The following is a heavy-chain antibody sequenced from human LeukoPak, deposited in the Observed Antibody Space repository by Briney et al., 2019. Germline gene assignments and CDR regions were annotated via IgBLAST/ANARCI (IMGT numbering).Heavy chain of an antibody. Sequence: ASVKLSCNASGYAFSDYYIHWLRQAPGQGLEWMGWIKPNGGVTNYARNFQGRITMTRDTSISTAFMELSSLRYDDTAVYYCARPSYCGAGCYYYFDYWGQGTLVTVSS. CDR1: GYAFSDYY. J-gene: IGHJ4*02. CDR3: ARPSYCGAGCYYYFDY. V-gene: IGHV1-2*02. CDR2: IKPNGGVT. D-gene: IGHD2-21*02.